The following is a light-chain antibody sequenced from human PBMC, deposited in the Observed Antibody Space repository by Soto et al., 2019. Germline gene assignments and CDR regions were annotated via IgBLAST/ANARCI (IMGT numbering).Light chain of an antibody. CDR2: EVT. CDR1: SSDVGGYNY. CDR3: SSYASSSPYV. Sequence: QSVLTQPASVSGSPGQSITISCTGTSSDVGGYNYVSWYQHHPGKAPKLMISEVTNRPPGVSNRFSGSKSGNTASLTISGLQAEDEADYYCSSYASSSPYVFGTGTKLTVL. V-gene: IGLV2-14*01. J-gene: IGLJ1*01.